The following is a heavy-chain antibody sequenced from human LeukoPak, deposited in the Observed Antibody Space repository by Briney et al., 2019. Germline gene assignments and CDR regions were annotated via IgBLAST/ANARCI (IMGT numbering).Heavy chain of an antibody. J-gene: IGHJ4*02. CDR1: GDSMSPYY. D-gene: IGHD1-26*01. CDR2: IYYSGNT. CDR3: ARRAREVYYYEY. V-gene: IGHV4-59*08. Sequence: SETLSLTCTVSGDSMSPYYWSWIRQPPGKGLEWFGYIYYSGNTKYNPSLKSRVTISVDTSKNQFSLKLSSVTAADTAVYYCARRAREVYYYEYWGQGTLVTDSS.